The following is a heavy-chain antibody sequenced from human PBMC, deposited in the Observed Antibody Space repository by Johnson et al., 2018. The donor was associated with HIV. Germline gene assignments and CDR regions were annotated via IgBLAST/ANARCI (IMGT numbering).Heavy chain of an antibody. Sequence: VQLVESGGGLVQPGRSLRLSCAASGFTFDDYAMHWVRQAPGKGLEWVSYISSSGSTIYYADYVKGRFTISRDNSKNTLYLQMNSLRAEDTAVYYCAKDMGVDTAMNPWAFDIWGQGTMVTVSS. D-gene: IGHD5-18*01. CDR2: ISSSGSTI. J-gene: IGHJ3*02. CDR1: GFTFDDYA. V-gene: IGHV3-48*01. CDR3: AKDMGVDTAMNPWAFDI.